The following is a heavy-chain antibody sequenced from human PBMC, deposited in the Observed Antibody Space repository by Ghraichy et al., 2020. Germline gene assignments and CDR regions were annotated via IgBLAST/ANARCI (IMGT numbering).Heavy chain of an antibody. CDR2: IYYSGST. Sequence: SETLSLTCTVSGGSISSYYWSWIRQPPGKGLEWIGYIYYSGSTNYNPSLKSRVTISVDTSKNQFSLKLSSVTAADTAVYYCARGDWNLDYWGQRTLVTVSS. CDR3: ARGDWNLDY. D-gene: IGHD1-1*01. CDR1: GGSISSYY. V-gene: IGHV4-59*01. J-gene: IGHJ4*02.